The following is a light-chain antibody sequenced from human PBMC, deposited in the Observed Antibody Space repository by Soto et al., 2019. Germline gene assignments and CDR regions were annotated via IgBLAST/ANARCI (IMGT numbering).Light chain of an antibody. CDR3: QSFDSRLSGWV. Sequence: QSVLTQPPSVSGAPGQRVTISCTGSSSNIGAGYDVHWYQQLPGTAPKLLVHGNNDRPSGVPDRFSASKSGISASLAITGLQVEDEADYYCQSFDSRLSGWVFGGGTKLTVL. CDR1: SSNIGAGYD. CDR2: GNN. J-gene: IGLJ2*01. V-gene: IGLV1-40*01.